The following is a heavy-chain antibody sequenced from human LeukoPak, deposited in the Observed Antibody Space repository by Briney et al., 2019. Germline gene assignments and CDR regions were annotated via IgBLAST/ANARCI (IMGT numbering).Heavy chain of an antibody. D-gene: IGHD6-13*01. CDR1: GFTFSDHY. J-gene: IGHJ4*02. V-gene: IGHV3-11*03. CDR3: AKRTSGSSWYSSDY. Sequence: GGSLRLSCEVSGFTFSDHYMSWIRQAPGKRLEWVSYISSGSTYTNYADSVEGRFTISRDNAKNSLYLQMNSLRAEDTAVYYCAKRTSGSSWYSSDYWGQGTLVTVSS. CDR2: ISSGSTYT.